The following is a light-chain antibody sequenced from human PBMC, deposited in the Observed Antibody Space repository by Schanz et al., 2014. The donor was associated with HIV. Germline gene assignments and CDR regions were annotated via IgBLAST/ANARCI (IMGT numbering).Light chain of an antibody. J-gene: IGLJ1*01. Sequence: QSALTQPASVSGSPGQSITISCTGTSSDVGADNSVSWYQQHPGRAPRLLVYDVTYRPSGVSNRFSGSKSGNTASPTISGLQPEDEADYYCNSYSHSNTYVFGSGTKVTVL. V-gene: IGLV2-14*03. CDR2: DVT. CDR1: SSDVGADNS. CDR3: NSYSHSNTYV.